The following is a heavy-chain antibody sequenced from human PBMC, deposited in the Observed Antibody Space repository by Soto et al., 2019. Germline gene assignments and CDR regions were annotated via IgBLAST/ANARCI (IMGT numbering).Heavy chain of an antibody. D-gene: IGHD3-10*01. CDR1: GFTFSSYA. CDR3: VKSWRGAGWFDP. Sequence: EVQLLESGGGLVQPGGSLRLSCAASGFTFSSYAMSWVRQAPGKGLEWVSAISGSGGSTYYADSVKGRFTISRDNSKNTLYLQMNSLRAEDTAVYYCVKSWRGAGWFDPWGQGTLVTVSS. CDR2: ISGSGGST. V-gene: IGHV3-23*01. J-gene: IGHJ5*02.